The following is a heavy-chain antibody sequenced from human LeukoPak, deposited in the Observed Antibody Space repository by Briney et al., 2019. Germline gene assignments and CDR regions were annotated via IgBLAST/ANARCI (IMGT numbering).Heavy chain of an antibody. D-gene: IGHD6-13*01. CDR3: ARGTAAGTVLDY. V-gene: IGHV3-21*01. CDR1: GFTFSGYS. CDR2: ISSSSSYI. J-gene: IGHJ4*02. Sequence: GGSLRLSCAASGFTFSGYSMNWVRQAPGKGLEWVSSISSSSSYIYYADSVKGRFTISRDNAKNSLYLQMDSLRAEDTAVYYCARGTAAGTVLDYWGQGTLVTVSS.